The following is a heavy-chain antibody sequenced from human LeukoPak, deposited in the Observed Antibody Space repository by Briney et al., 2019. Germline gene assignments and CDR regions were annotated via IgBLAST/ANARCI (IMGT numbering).Heavy chain of an antibody. CDR1: GGSISSGSYY. Sequence: SETLSLTCTVSGGSISSGSYYWSWIRQPAGKGLEWIGRIYTSGSTNYNPSLKSRVTISVDTSKNQFSLKLSSVTAADTAVYYCARVMDIVVVPAALRSWGWFDPWGQGTLVTVSS. J-gene: IGHJ5*02. CDR2: IYTSGST. CDR3: ARVMDIVVVPAALRSWGWFDP. D-gene: IGHD2-2*03. V-gene: IGHV4-61*02.